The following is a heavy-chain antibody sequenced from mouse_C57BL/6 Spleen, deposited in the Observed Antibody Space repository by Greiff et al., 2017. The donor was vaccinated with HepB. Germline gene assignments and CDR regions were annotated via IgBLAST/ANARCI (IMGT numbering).Heavy chain of an antibody. CDR1: GFTFSSYA. D-gene: IGHD3-2*02. V-gene: IGHV5-4*01. CDR3: ARESAGYGD. CDR2: ISDGGSYT. J-gene: IGHJ2*01. Sequence: EVQLVESGGGLVKPGGSLKLSCAASGFTFSSYAMSWVRQTPEKRLEWVATISDGGSYTYYPDNVKGRFTISRDNAKNNLYLQMSHLESEDTAMYYCARESAGYGDWGQGTTLTVSS.